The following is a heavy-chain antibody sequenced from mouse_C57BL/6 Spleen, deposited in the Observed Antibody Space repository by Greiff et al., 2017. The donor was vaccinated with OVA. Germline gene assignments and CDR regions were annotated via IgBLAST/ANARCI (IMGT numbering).Heavy chain of an antibody. CDR1: GYTFTDYY. Sequence: EVQLQQSGPELVKPGASVKISCKASGYTFTDYYMNWVKQSHGKSLEWIGDINPNNGGTSYNQKFKGKATLTVDKSSSTAYMELRSLTSEDSAVYYCARSHDGSFAYWGQGTLVTVSA. D-gene: IGHD2-3*01. J-gene: IGHJ3*01. CDR3: ARSHDGSFAY. V-gene: IGHV1-26*01. CDR2: INPNNGGT.